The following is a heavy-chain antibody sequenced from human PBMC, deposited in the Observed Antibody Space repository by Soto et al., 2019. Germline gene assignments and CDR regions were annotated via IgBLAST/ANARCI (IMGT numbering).Heavy chain of an antibody. J-gene: IGHJ4*01. Sequence: KTSETLSLTCAVSGGSISSGGYSWSWIRQPPGKGLEWIGYIYHSGSTYYNPSLKSRLTISVDTSKNQFSLKLTSVTAADTAVYYCARLRGRTYSLYYFDYWGRGTLVTVSS. V-gene: IGHV4-30-2*01. CDR1: GGSISSGGYS. CDR3: ARLRGRTYSLYYFDY. D-gene: IGHD3-10*01. CDR2: IYHSGST.